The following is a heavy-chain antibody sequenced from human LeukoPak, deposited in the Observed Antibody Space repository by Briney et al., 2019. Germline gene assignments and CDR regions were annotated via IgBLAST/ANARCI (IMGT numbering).Heavy chain of an antibody. D-gene: IGHD1-26*01. CDR3: ARSSSGSGGYYMDV. J-gene: IGHJ6*03. CDR2: ISSSSIYI. V-gene: IGHV3-21*01. Sequence: GGSLRLSCSASGFTFSTYSMNWVRQAPGKGLEWVSPISSSSIYIYYADSLKGRFSISRDNAKNSLYRQMNSLRAVDTAVYYCARSSSGSGGYYMDVWGKGTTVTVSS. CDR1: GFTFSTYS.